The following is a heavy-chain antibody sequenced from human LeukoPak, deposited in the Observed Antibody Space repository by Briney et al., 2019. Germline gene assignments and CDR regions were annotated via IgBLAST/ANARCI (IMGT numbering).Heavy chain of an antibody. V-gene: IGHV3-74*01. D-gene: IGHD6-19*01. J-gene: IGHJ1*01. Sequence: GGSLRLSCAASGFTFSSYWMHWVRQAPGKGLVWVSRINTDGSSTSYADSVKGRFTISRDNAKNTLYLQMNSLRAEDTAVYYCARDPGYSSGWFQHWGQGTLVTVSS. CDR3: ARDPGYSSGWFQH. CDR2: INTDGSST. CDR1: GFTFSSYW.